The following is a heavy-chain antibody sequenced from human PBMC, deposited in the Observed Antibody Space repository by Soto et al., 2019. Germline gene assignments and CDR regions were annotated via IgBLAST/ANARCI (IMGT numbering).Heavy chain of an antibody. Sequence: AETLSLTCAVYGGSFSGYYWSWIRQPPGKGLEWIGEINHSGSTNYNPSLKSRVTISVDTSKNQFSLKLSSVTAADTAVYYCARGFYKRLPNWFDPWGQGTLVTVS. V-gene: IGHV4-34*01. CDR3: ARGFYKRLPNWFDP. D-gene: IGHD5-12*01. J-gene: IGHJ5*02. CDR1: GGSFSGYY. CDR2: INHSGST.